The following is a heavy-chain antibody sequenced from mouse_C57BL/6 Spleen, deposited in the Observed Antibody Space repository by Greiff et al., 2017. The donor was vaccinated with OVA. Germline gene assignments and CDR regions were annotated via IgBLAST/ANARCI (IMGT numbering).Heavy chain of an antibody. CDR3: ARPYGNYYFDY. CDR1: GFTFSSYG. D-gene: IGHD2-1*01. V-gene: IGHV5-6*01. Sequence: LVESGGDLVKPGGSLKLSCAASGFTFSSYGMSWVRQTPDKRLEWVATISSGGSYTYYPDSVKGRFTISRDNAKNTLYLQMSSLKSEDTAMYYCARPYGNYYFDYWGQGTTLTVSS. CDR2: ISSGGSYT. J-gene: IGHJ2*01.